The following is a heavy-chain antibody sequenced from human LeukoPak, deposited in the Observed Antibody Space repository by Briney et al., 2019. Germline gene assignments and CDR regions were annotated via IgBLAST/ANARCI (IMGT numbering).Heavy chain of an antibody. Sequence: GGSLRLSCAASGFTFSTYAMHWVRQAPGKGLEWVTMIWHDGSHKYYTDSVRGRFTISRDNSKNTVYLQMNSLRAEDTAVCYCAREILGSGSYPDYWGQGTLVTVSS. CDR3: AREILGSGSYPDY. D-gene: IGHD3-10*01. CDR2: IWHDGSHK. J-gene: IGHJ4*02. V-gene: IGHV3-33*01. CDR1: GFTFSTYA.